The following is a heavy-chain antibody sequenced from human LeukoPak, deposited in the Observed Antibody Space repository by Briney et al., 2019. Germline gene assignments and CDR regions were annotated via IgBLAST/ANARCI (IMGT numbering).Heavy chain of an antibody. Sequence: PGGSLRLSCAASGFTFSNYDMHWVRQATGKGLEWVSSIDAAGATYYPASVKGRFTISRENAKNSLYLQMNSLRAGDTAVYYCAGGGYGSGSLLYGMDVWGQGTTVTVSS. CDR1: GFTFSNYD. CDR2: IDAAGAT. D-gene: IGHD3-10*01. CDR3: AGGGYGSGSLLYGMDV. V-gene: IGHV3-13*01. J-gene: IGHJ6*02.